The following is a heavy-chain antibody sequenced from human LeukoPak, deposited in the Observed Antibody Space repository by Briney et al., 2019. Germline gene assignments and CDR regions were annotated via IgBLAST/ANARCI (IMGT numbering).Heavy chain of an antibody. J-gene: IGHJ6*02. CDR3: AREHYDSSGYYYYYYGMDV. D-gene: IGHD3-22*01. CDR1: GGSISSSSYY. CDR2: IYYSGST. Sequence: SETLSLTCTVSGGSISSSSYYWGWIRQPPGKGLEWIGSIYYSGSTYYNPSLKSRVTISVDTSKNQFSLKLSSVTAADTAVYYCAREHYDSSGYYYYYYGMDVWGQGTTVTVSS. V-gene: IGHV4-39*07.